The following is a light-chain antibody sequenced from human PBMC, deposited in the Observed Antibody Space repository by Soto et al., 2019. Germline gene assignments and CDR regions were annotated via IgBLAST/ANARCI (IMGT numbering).Light chain of an antibody. V-gene: IGLV2-11*01. Sequence: QSVLTQPRSVSGSPGQSVTISCTGASNNVGGYNYVSWYQHHPGKVPQLIIYDVTKRPSGVPDRFSGSKSGNTASLTISGLQVEDEADYYCCSYAGTYTGIFGGGTKVTVL. J-gene: IGLJ2*01. CDR3: CSYAGTYTGI. CDR1: SNNVGGYNY. CDR2: DVT.